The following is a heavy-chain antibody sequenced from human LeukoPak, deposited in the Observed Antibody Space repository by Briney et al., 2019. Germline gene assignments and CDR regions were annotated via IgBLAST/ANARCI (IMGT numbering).Heavy chain of an antibody. J-gene: IGHJ4*02. CDR1: GYTFSGYY. CDR3: ARLPVGARGYGPFDY. V-gene: IGHV1-2*02. Sequence: ASVKVSCKASGYTFSGYYMHWVRQAPGQGLEWMGWINPNSGGTNYALKFQGRVTMTRDTSISTAYLQWSSLKASDTAMYYCARLPVGARGYGPFDYWGQGTLVTVSS. CDR2: INPNSGGT. D-gene: IGHD1-26*01.